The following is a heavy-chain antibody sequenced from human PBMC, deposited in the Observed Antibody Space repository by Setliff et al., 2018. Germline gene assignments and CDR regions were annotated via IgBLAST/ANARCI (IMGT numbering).Heavy chain of an antibody. CDR3: ARDWFCSGGDCSDVFDF. D-gene: IGHD2-21*02. V-gene: IGHV1-18*01. CDR2: ISTDDGNT. Sequence: ASVKVSCKSSGYTFTTHGISWGRQAPGQGLEWMGWISTDDGNTNFAQKFQGRVTLTTDTSTGTAYMELRSLTFDDTAVYYCARDWFCSGGDCSDVFDFWGQGTMVTVSS. J-gene: IGHJ3*01. CDR1: GYTFTTHG.